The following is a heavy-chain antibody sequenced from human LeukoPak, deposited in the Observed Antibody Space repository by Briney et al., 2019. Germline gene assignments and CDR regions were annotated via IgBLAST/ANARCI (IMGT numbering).Heavy chain of an antibody. J-gene: IGHJ6*03. D-gene: IGHD3-10*01. V-gene: IGHV3-30*01. CDR1: GFTFSSFP. CDR3: ARASITSTYYHYYMDV. CDR2: ASPDGSVE. Sequence: PGRSLRLSCAASGFTFSSFPMHWVRQAPGKGLEWVVVASPDGSVENYADSVKGRFTISRDNSKNTVYLQMNSLRTEDTAVYYCARASITSTYYHYYMDVWGKGTTVTVSS.